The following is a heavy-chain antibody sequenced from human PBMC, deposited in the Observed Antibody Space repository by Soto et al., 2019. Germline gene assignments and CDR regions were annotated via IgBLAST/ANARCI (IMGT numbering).Heavy chain of an antibody. J-gene: IGHJ4*02. CDR3: ARRASGWYLDF. CDR1: GFTFSSYA. Sequence: EVQLLESGGGLVQPGGSLRLSCAASGFTFSSYAMSWVRQAPGKGLEWVSVISGSGDSTYYADSVKGRFTISSDNSKNTLDLQMTSLRAEDTVVYYCARRASGWYLDFWGQGTVVTVSS. V-gene: IGHV3-23*01. CDR2: ISGSGDST. D-gene: IGHD6-19*01.